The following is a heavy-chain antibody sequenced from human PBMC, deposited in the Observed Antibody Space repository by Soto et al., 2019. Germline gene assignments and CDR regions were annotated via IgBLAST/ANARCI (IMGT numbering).Heavy chain of an antibody. CDR1: GYTFTNYG. CDR2: ISAYNGNT. D-gene: IGHD3-22*01. CDR3: SRSPYSSGYYYAIEY. Sequence: ASVKVSCKASGYTFTNYGITWVRQAPGQGLEWMGWISAYNGNTNYAQKLQGRLTMTTDTSTSTAYMELRSLRSDDTAVYYCSRSPYSSGYYYAIEYWGQGTQVTVSS. J-gene: IGHJ4*02. V-gene: IGHV1-18*01.